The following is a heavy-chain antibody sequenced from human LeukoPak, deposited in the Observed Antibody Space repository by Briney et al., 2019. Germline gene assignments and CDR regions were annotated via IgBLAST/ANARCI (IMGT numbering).Heavy chain of an antibody. Sequence: GGSLRLSCAASGSMFNTYAMHWVRQAPGKGLEWVAVISHDGSNKYYADSVKGRFAISRDNSKNTLYLQMNSLRDEDTAMFYCARDSNWGSTHYWGQGTLVTVSS. CDR1: GSMFNTYA. CDR3: ARDSNWGSTHY. CDR2: ISHDGSNK. V-gene: IGHV3-30*09. J-gene: IGHJ4*02. D-gene: IGHD7-27*01.